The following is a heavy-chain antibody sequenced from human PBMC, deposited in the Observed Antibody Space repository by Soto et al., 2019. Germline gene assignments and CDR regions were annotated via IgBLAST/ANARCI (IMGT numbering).Heavy chain of an antibody. J-gene: IGHJ4*02. CDR2: IYYNGNS. CDR3: ARAWYCGSYSLDY. Sequence: SETLSLTCTVSGGSINSGGYYWGWIRQHSGKGLEWIGYIYYNGNSNYNPSLRSRLTMSVDTSKNQFSLKLNSVTAADTAVYYCARAWYCGSYSLDYWGQVTLVTVSS. V-gene: IGHV4-31*03. CDR1: GGSINSGGYY. D-gene: IGHD1-26*01.